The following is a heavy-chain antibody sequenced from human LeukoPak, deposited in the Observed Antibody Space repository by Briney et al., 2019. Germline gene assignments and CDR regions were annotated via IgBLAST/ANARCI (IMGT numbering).Heavy chain of an antibody. J-gene: IGHJ4*02. V-gene: IGHV3-30*18. CDR2: ISYDGTNR. D-gene: IGHD6-19*01. CDR1: GFTFSSYG. CDR3: AKDHSAKSSGWLFDY. Sequence: GRSLRLSCAASGFTFSSYGIHWVRQAPGKGLEWVAGISYDGTNRYYADSVKGRFTISRDNSKNTLCLQMNSLRAEDTAVYYCAKDHSAKSSGWLFDYWGQGTLVTVSS.